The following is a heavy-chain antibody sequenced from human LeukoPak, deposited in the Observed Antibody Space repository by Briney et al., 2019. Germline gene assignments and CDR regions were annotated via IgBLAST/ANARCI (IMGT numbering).Heavy chain of an antibody. V-gene: IGHV3-23*01. J-gene: IGHJ5*02. CDR1: GFTFSSYA. CDR2: ISGSGGST. D-gene: IGHD3-3*01. CDR3: AESTPYDFWSGPPPDNWFDP. Sequence: PGGSLRLSCAASGFTFSSYAMSWVRQAPGKGLEWVSAISGSGGSTYYADSVKGRFTISRDNSKNTLYLQMNSLRAEDTAVYYCAESTPYDFWSGPPPDNWFDPWGQGTLVTVSS.